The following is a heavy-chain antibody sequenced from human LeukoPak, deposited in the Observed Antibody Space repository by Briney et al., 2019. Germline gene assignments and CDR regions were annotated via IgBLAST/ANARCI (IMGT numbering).Heavy chain of an antibody. Sequence: SETLSLTCTVSGGPMSSGGYCWSWIRQQPGKGLEWIGHIFYSGNTYYNPSLKSRITMSVGTSKNHFSLKLTSVTAADTAVYYCARLDPVGSSYFDYWGQGTLVTVSS. V-gene: IGHV4-31*03. CDR1: GGPMSSGGYC. CDR3: ARLDPVGSSYFDY. D-gene: IGHD3-10*01. J-gene: IGHJ4*02. CDR2: IFYSGNT.